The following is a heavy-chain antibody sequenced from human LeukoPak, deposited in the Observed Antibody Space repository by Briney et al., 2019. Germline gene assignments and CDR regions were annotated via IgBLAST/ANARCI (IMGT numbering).Heavy chain of an antibody. CDR1: GGSTSSYY. J-gene: IGHJ3*02. V-gene: IGHV4-59*01. CDR3: ARVLDYGSAFDI. Sequence: SETLSLTCTVSGGSTSSYYWSWIRQPPGKGLEWIGYIYYSGSTNYNPSLKSRVTISVDTSKNQFSLKLSSVTAADTAVYYCARVLDYGSAFDIWGQGTMVTVSS. CDR2: IYYSGST. D-gene: IGHD4-17*01.